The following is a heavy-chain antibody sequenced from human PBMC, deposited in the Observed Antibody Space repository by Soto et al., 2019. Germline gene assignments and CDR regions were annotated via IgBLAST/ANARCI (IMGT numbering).Heavy chain of an antibody. Sequence: GGSLRLSCAASGFTFSSYAMTWVRQAPGKGLEWVSSISFSDGGTYYADSVKGRLTISRDNSKNTLFLQMNSLRVEDTAVYYCVKDDRILGRRCFDRWGRGTL. D-gene: IGHD2-15*01. CDR2: ISFSDGGT. CDR1: GFTFSSYA. CDR3: VKDDRILGRRCFDR. V-gene: IGHV3-23*01. J-gene: IGHJ2*01.